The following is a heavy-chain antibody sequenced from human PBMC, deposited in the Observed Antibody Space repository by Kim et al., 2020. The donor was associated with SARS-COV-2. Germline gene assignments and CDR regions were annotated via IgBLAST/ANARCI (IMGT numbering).Heavy chain of an antibody. D-gene: IGHD2-2*01. CDR2: ISYDRSNQ. V-gene: IGHV3-30*18. CDR1: GFTFSSYA. J-gene: IGHJ5*02. CDR3: AKAKIALVPAGKMWLDP. Sequence: GGSLRLSCAASGFTFSSYAMHWVRQAPGMGLEWVAVISYDRSNQYYADSVKGRFTISRDNSKNILYLQMNSLTTEDTAVYLCAKAKIALVPAGKMWLDPWGHGTLVTVSS.